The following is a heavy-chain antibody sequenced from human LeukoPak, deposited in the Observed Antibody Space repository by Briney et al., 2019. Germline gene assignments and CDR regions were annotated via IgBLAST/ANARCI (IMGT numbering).Heavy chain of an antibody. J-gene: IGHJ5*02. D-gene: IGHD3-22*01. CDR3: ARSTPNYYDSSGYLFDP. V-gene: IGHV1-18*01. CDR2: ISAYNGNT. CDR1: GYTFTSYG. Sequence: ASVKVSCEASGYTFTSYGISWVRQAPGQGLEWMGWISAYNGNTNYAQKLQGRVTMTTDTSTSTAYMELRSLRSDDTAVYYCARSTPNYYDSSGYLFDPWGQGTLVTVSS.